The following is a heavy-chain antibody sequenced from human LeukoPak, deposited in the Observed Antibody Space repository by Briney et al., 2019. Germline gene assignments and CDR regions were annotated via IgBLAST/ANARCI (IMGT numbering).Heavy chain of an antibody. V-gene: IGHV3-15*07. CDR2: IKSKTDGGTT. CDR1: GFTFSNAW. J-gene: IGHJ3*02. CDR3: ATSSSGWYSGAFDI. D-gene: IGHD6-19*01. Sequence: GGSLRLSCAASGFTFSNAWMNWVRQAPGKGLEWVGRIKSKTDGGTTDYAAPVKGRFTISRDDSKNTLYLQMNSLRAEDTAVYYCATSSSGWYSGAFDIWGQGTMVTVSS.